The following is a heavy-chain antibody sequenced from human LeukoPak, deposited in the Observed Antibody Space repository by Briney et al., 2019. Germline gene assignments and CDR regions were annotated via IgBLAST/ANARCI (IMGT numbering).Heavy chain of an antibody. Sequence: SQTLSLTSIVSAGSISSGGYYWSWIRQQPVKGLEWIVYIYYSGSTYYNPSLKSRVTISVDTSKNQFSLKLSSVTAADTAVYYCARVRQLAGGRWFDPWGQGTLVTVSS. D-gene: IGHD6-6*01. CDR3: ARVRQLAGGRWFDP. V-gene: IGHV4-31*03. CDR2: IYYSGST. CDR1: AGSISSGGYY. J-gene: IGHJ5*02.